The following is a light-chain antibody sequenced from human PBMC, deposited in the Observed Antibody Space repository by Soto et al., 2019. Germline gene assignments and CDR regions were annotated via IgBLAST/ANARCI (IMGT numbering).Light chain of an antibody. V-gene: IGKV2-40*01. Sequence: DVVMTQSPLSLPVTLGRPASISCRSNQSLVHSDGNTYLDWYLQKPGQSPQLLIYTVSSRASGVPVRFSGSGSGTDFTLKISRVEAEDVGVYYCMQRVEFPLTFSGGTKVDI. CDR3: MQRVEFPLT. CDR1: QSLVHSDGNTY. J-gene: IGKJ4*01. CDR2: TVS.